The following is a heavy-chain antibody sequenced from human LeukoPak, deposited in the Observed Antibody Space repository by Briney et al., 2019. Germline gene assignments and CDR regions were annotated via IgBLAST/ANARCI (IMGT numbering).Heavy chain of an antibody. Sequence: SETLSLTCTVSGDSVSSGYWNWLRQPPGKGLEWIGYIYDSGITDYSPSLKSLLTISVDTSNKQFSLSLSSVTAADTAVYYCAGRGHRYSRDWGQGILVTVSS. V-gene: IGHV4-4*09. CDR3: AGRGHRYSRD. CDR1: GDSVSSGY. J-gene: IGHJ1*01. D-gene: IGHD2-15*01. CDR2: IYDSGIT.